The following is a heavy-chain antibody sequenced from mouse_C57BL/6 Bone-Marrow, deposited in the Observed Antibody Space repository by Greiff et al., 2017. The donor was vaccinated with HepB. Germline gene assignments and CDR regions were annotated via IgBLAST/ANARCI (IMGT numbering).Heavy chain of an antibody. Sequence: EVKLVESGGGLVQSGRSLRLSCATSGFTFSDFYMEWVRQAPGKGLEWIAASRNKANDYTTEYSASVKGRFIVSRDTSQSILYLQMNALRAEDTAIYYCARDAGLITTVVAPEGYAMDYWGQGTSVTVSS. J-gene: IGHJ4*01. V-gene: IGHV7-1*01. D-gene: IGHD1-1*01. CDR1: GFTFSDFY. CDR3: ARDAGLITTVVAPEGYAMDY. CDR2: SRNKANDYTT.